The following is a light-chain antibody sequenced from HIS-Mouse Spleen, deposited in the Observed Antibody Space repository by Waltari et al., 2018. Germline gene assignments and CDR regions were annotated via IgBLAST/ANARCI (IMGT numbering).Light chain of an antibody. J-gene: IGLJ1*01. CDR2: DVS. V-gene: IGLV2-11*01. CDR3: CSYAGSYTGV. Sequence: QSALTQPRSVSGSPGQSVTISCTGTSSDVGGYNYCSWYQQHPGKAPKPMIYDVSKRPSGVPDRFSGSKSGNTASLTISGLQAEDEADYYCCSYAGSYTGVFGTGTKVTVL. CDR1: SSDVGGYNY.